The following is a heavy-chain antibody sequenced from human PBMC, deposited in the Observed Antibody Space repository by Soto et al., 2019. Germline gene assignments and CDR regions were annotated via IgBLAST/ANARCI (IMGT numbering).Heavy chain of an antibody. CDR2: FDPEDGEK. Sequence: GASVKVSCKVSGYTLTELSMHWVRQAPGKGLEWMGGFDPEDGEKIYAQKFKGRDTMTEDTSTDTAYKELSSLRSEDTAVYYCANMVRGAKGYNYYYYMDVWGKGTTVTVSS. CDR3: ANMVRGAKGYNYYYYMDV. J-gene: IGHJ6*03. V-gene: IGHV1-24*01. D-gene: IGHD3-10*01. CDR1: GYTLTELS.